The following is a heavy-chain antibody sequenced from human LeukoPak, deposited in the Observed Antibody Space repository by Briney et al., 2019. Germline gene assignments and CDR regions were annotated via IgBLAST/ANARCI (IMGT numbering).Heavy chain of an antibody. V-gene: IGHV4-30-2*01. CDR2: IYHSGST. D-gene: IGHD3-3*01. Sequence: SETLSLTCTVSGGSISSGGYYWSWLRQPPGKGLEWIGYIYHSGSTYYNPSLKSRVTISVDRSKNQFSLKLSSVTAADTAVYYWARITIFGVVINREDAFDIWGQGTMVTVSS. CDR1: GGSISSGGYY. CDR3: ARITIFGVVINREDAFDI. J-gene: IGHJ3*02.